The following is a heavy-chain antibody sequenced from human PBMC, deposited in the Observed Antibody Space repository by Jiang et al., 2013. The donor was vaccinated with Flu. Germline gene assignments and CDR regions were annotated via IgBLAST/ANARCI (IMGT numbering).Heavy chain of an antibody. CDR3: ARDGLHYFYDDTGTASGGVXTY. D-gene: IGHD3-22*01. V-gene: IGHV6-1*01. CDR2: TYYRSKWKN. J-gene: IGHJ4*02. CDR1: GDTITNNSAA. Sequence: QTLSLTCVISGDTITNNSAAWNWIRQSPSRGLEWLGRTYYRSKWKNEYEPSVESRITITPDISKNQFSLLMHSVTPEDTAVYYCARDGLHYFYDDTGTASGGVXTYWGQGTLVTVSS.